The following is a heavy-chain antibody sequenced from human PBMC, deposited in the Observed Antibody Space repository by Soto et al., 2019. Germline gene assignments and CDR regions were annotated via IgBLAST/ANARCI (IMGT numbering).Heavy chain of an antibody. CDR3: ARETGGSHPRYFDF. V-gene: IGHV4-59*02. CDR1: GASVNNYY. CDR2: VSYSGTT. J-gene: IGHJ4*02. D-gene: IGHD1-26*01. Sequence: SETLSLTCTVSGASVNNYYWSWIRQPPGKGLEWIAYVSYSGTTNYNPSLKSRVTISIDSSKNQLSLKLSSVTAADTAVFYCARETGGSHPRYFDFWGQGPLVTVSS.